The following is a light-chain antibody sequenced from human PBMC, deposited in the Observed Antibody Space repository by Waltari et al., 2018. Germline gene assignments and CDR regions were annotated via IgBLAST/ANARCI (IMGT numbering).Light chain of an antibody. V-gene: IGLV2-11*01. Sequence: QSALTQPRSVSGSPGQSVTISCTGAGSDVGGYNYVSWYQQHPGKAPKLMLDEVSKRPSGVPDRVSGSKSGNTASLTIAGLQAEDEADYYCCSYAGDYSWIFGGGTKVTVL. J-gene: IGLJ2*01. CDR1: GSDVGGYNY. CDR2: EVS. CDR3: CSYAGDYSWI.